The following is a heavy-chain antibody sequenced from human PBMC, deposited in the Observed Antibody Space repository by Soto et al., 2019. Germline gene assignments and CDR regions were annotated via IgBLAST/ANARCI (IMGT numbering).Heavy chain of an antibody. V-gene: IGHV3-23*01. CDR3: TRETVAGITGLDY. CDR1: GFNVGAFA. Sequence: GGSLRLSCAASGFNVGAFAVNWVRQAPGKGLEWVSGISVSDAFIYYADSVGGRFSISRDASENILYLQMNSLRVDDTALYYCTRETVAGITGLDYWGPGTLVTVSS. CDR2: ISVSDAFI. J-gene: IGHJ4*02. D-gene: IGHD1-20*01.